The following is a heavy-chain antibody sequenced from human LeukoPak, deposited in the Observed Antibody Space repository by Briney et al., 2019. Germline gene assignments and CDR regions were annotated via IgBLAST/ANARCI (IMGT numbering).Heavy chain of an antibody. J-gene: IGHJ3*02. Sequence: GGSLRLSCAASGFTFSSYAMHWVRQAPGKGLEWVAVISYDGSNKYYADSVKGRFTISRDNPKNTLYLQMNSLRAEDTAVYYCAREGDCSSTGCYLRAFDIWGQGTMVTVSS. CDR3: AREGDCSSTGCYLRAFDI. CDR1: GFTFSSYA. D-gene: IGHD2-2*01. V-gene: IGHV3-30-3*01. CDR2: ISYDGSNK.